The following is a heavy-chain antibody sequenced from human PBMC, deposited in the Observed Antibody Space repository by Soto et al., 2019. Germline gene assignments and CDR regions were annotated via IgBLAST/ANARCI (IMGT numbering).Heavy chain of an antibody. D-gene: IGHD5-12*01. V-gene: IGHV3-23*01. CDR3: AKTRLYDNNDYHRDGFDV. CDR1: GFRFWTYS. J-gene: IGHJ3*01. CDR2: ISGDGSAT. Sequence: EVKLLESGGGLVQPGESLRLSCAASGFRFWTYSMSWVRQAPGKGLEWVSGISGDGSATSYADSLKGQFTVSRDNSKDTLLLQMNTLRVEDTAVYYCAKTRLYDNNDYHRDGFDVWGPGTAVTVS.